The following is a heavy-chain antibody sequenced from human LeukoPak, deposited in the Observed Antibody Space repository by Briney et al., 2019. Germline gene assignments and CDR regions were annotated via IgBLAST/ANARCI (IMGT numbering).Heavy chain of an antibody. CDR1: GLPLSLSW. D-gene: IGHD4-17*01. Sequence: PGGSLRLSCSACGLPLSLSWMLWPRQAPGKGLEWVANIKQDGTSKYYVDSVMGRFTISRDNAENSVYLQMNSLSAGDTAVCYWVRHGDYCIDLWGPGTRVTVSS. CDR3: VRHGDYCIDL. CDR2: IKQDGTSK. J-gene: IGHJ1*01. V-gene: IGHV3-7*02.